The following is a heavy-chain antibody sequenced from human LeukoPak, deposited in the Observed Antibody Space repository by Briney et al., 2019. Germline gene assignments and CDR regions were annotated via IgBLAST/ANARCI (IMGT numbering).Heavy chain of an antibody. CDR2: INHSGST. V-gene: IGHV4-34*01. CDR1: GGSFSGYY. CDR3: ARKRGYSGYDTKNWFDP. D-gene: IGHD5-12*01. Sequence: PSETLSLTCAVYGGSFSGYYWSWIRQPPGKGLEWIGEINHSGSTNYNPSLKSRVTISVDTSKNQFSLKLSSVTAADTAVYYCARKRGYSGYDTKNWFDPWGQGTLVTVPS. J-gene: IGHJ5*02.